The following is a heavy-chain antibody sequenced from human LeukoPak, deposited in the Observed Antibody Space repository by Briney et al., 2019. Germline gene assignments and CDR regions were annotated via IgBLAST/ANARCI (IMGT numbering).Heavy chain of an antibody. D-gene: IGHD3-3*01. CDR1: GGSFSGYY. CDR2: INHSGST. V-gene: IGHV4-34*01. J-gene: IGHJ4*02. CDR3: ARVVTSGYYMLDD. Sequence: SETLSLTCAVYGGSFSGYYWSWIRQPPGKGLEWIGEINHSGSTNYNPSLKSRVTISVDTSKNHFSLNLRSVTAADTAVYYCARVVTSGYYMLDDWGQGTLVTVSS.